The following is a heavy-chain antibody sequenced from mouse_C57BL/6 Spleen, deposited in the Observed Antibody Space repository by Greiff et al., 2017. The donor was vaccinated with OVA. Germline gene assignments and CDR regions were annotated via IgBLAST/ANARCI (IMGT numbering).Heavy chain of an antibody. V-gene: IGHV1-82*01. Sequence: VQLQESGPELVKPGASVKISCKASGYAFSSSWMNWVKQRPGKGLEWIGRIYPGDGDTNYNGKFKGKATLTADKSSSTAYMQLSSLTSEDSAVYFCARYSNTWFAYWGQGTLVTVSA. D-gene: IGHD2-5*01. CDR2: IYPGDGDT. CDR3: ARYSNTWFAY. J-gene: IGHJ3*01. CDR1: GYAFSSSW.